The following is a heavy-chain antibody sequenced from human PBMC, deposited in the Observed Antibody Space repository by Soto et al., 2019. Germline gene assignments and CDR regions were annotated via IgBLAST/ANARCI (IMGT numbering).Heavy chain of an antibody. D-gene: IGHD5-12*01. CDR1: GFSFNDYW. Sequence: EVQLVESGGHLVQPGGSLRLSCAASGFSFNDYWMTWVRQAPGKGLEWVANTNQDGSDKYYIDSVKGRFTIFKDNAKTSLYLQMNTLTVEDTAVYYCARGGWWLPGSGGNWYFDLWGRGTLVTVSS. J-gene: IGHJ2*01. CDR2: TNQDGSDK. V-gene: IGHV3-7*05. CDR3: ARGGWWLPGSGGNWYFDL.